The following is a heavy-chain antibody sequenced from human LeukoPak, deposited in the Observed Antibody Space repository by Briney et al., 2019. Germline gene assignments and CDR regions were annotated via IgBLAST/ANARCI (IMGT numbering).Heavy chain of an antibody. CDR3: ARHGPIVLMVYARYYFDY. CDR2: IYYSGST. V-gene: IGHV4-39*01. Sequence: SETLSLTCAIYGGSFSGYYWGWIRQPPRKGLEWIGSIYYSGSTYYNPSLKSRVTISVDTSKNQFSLKLSSVTAADTAVYYCARHGPIVLMVYARYYFDYWGQGTLVTVSS. CDR1: GGSFSGYY. J-gene: IGHJ4*02. D-gene: IGHD2-8*01.